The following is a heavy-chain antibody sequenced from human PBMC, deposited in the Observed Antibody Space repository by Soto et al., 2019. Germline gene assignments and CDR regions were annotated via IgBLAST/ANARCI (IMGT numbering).Heavy chain of an antibody. CDR1: GGSFSGYY. Sequence: SETLSLTCAVYGGSFSGYYWSWIRKPPGKGLEWIGEINHSGSTNYNPSLKSRVTISVDTSKNQFSLKLSSVTAADTAVYYCARNNPRITIFGVVIRGGYYYYGMDVWGQGTTVTVSS. CDR3: ARNNPRITIFGVVIRGGYYYYGMDV. V-gene: IGHV4-34*01. CDR2: INHSGST. D-gene: IGHD3-3*01. J-gene: IGHJ6*02.